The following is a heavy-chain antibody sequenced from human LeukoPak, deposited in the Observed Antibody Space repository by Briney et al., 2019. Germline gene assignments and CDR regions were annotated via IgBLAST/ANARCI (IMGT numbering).Heavy chain of an antibody. J-gene: IGHJ6*02. D-gene: IGHD5-24*01. Sequence: ASVKVSCKASGYTFTSYGIGWVRQAPGQGLEWMGWISAYNGNTNYAQKLQGRVTMTTDTSTSTAYMELRSLRSDDTAVYYCARDFPRDGYNPYYYYGMDVWGQGTTVTVSS. V-gene: IGHV1-18*01. CDR2: ISAYNGNT. CDR3: ARDFPRDGYNPYYYYGMDV. CDR1: GYTFTSYG.